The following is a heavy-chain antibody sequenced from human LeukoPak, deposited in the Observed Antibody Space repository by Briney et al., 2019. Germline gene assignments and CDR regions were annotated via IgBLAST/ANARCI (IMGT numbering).Heavy chain of an antibody. CDR1: GVSINNTKW. Sequence: PSETLSLTCGVSGVSINNTKWCTWVRQPPGKGLEWIGEVNLQGSTNYNPSLKSRVAISVDKSENHISLKLTSVTTADTAVYYCPREGRPYRSLDYSSQGTLVTVAS. CDR2: VNLQGST. CDR3: PREGRPYRSLDY. J-gene: IGHJ4*02. D-gene: IGHD6-6*01. V-gene: IGHV4-4*02.